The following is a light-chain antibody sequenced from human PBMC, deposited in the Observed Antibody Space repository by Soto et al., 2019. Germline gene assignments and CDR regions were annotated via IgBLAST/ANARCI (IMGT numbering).Light chain of an antibody. J-gene: IGLJ1*01. V-gene: IGLV2-14*01. CDR2: EVS. CDR3: SSYARSSTYV. Sequence: QSALTQPASVSGSPGQSITISCTGTSSDVGGYNHVAWYQQYPGKAPKLIIFEVSDRPSGISNRFSGSKSANTASLSISGLQAEDEADYYCSSYARSSTYVFGSGTKLTVL. CDR1: SSDVGGYNH.